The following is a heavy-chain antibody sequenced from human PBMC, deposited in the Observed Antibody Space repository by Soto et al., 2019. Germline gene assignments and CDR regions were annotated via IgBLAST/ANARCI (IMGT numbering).Heavy chain of an antibody. V-gene: IGHV3-23*01. CDR3: GMQYDY. CDR2: INAGGNST. CDR1: GFTFSSYA. J-gene: IGHJ4*02. Sequence: GGSLRLSCAASGFTFSSYAMSWVRQAPGKGLEWVSAINAGGNSTKSADSVKGRFTISRDNSKNTVYLQMNNLRAEDTAIYYCGMQYDYWGQGTLVTVSS.